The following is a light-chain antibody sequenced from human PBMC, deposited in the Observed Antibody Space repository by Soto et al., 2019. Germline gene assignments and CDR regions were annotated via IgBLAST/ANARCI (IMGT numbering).Light chain of an antibody. V-gene: IGKV3-11*01. CDR2: DTF. J-gene: IGKJ1*01. CDR3: QQRTKWPAT. Sequence: EVVLTQSPATLSLSPGERVTLSCRASQSITGYLAWSQHKPGQAPRLLIYDTFKRATGIPARFSGSGSGTYFTLTISSLEPEDFATYVCQQRTKWPATFGRGTKVEMK. CDR1: QSITGY.